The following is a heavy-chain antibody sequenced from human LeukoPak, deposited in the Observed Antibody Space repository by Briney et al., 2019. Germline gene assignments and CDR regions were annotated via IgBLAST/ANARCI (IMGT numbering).Heavy chain of an antibody. D-gene: IGHD3-22*01. V-gene: IGHV3-23*01. CDR2: ISGSGGST. J-gene: IGHJ2*01. CDR1: GFTFSSYA. Sequence: GGSLRLSCAASGFTFSSYAMSWVRQAPGKGLEWVSAISGSGGSTYYADSVKGRFTISRDNSKNSLYLQMNSLRAEDMAVYYCARDYITMRVEVGVLRDFDLWGRGTLVTVSS. CDR3: ARDYITMRVEVGVLRDFDL.